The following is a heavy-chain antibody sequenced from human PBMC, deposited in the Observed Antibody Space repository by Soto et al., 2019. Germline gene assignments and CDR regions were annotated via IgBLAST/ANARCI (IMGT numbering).Heavy chain of an antibody. CDR3: ARDMLGNAFDI. CDR1: GFTFSSYG. Sequence: QVQLVESGGGVVQPGRSLRLSCAASGFTFSSYGMHWVRQAPGKGLEWVAGIWYDGSNKYYADSVKGRFTISRDNSKNTLYLQMNSLRAEDTAVYYCARDMLGNAFDIWGQGTMVTVSS. CDR2: IWYDGSNK. D-gene: IGHD7-27*01. V-gene: IGHV3-33*01. J-gene: IGHJ3*02.